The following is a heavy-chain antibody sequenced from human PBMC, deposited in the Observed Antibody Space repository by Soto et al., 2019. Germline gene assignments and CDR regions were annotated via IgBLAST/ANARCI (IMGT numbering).Heavy chain of an antibody. J-gene: IGHJ4*02. CDR1: GFIFSRYD. Sequence: GGSLRLSCSASGFIFSRYDIHWVRQAPGKGLEYVSAISPNGDSTQYADSVKGRFTISRDNSKNTVFLQMNSLGAEDTSVYYCVRQFCSYTTCYTGGFDYWGQGTLVTVSS. CDR3: VRQFCSYTTCYTGGFDY. V-gene: IGHV3-64D*06. D-gene: IGHD2-2*02. CDR2: ISPNGDST.